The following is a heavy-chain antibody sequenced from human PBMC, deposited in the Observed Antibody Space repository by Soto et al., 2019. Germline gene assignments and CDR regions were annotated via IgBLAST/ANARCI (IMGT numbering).Heavy chain of an antibody. CDR3: AKGTTVTNYYYYYGMDV. CDR2: ISGSGGST. D-gene: IGHD4-17*01. J-gene: IGHJ6*02. CDR1: GFTFSSYA. V-gene: IGHV3-23*01. Sequence: GGSLRLSCAASGFTFSSYAMSWVRQAPGKGLEWVSAISGSGGSTYYADSVKGRFTISRDNSKNTLYLQMNSLRAEDTAVYHCAKGTTVTNYYYYYGMDVWGQGTTVTVSS.